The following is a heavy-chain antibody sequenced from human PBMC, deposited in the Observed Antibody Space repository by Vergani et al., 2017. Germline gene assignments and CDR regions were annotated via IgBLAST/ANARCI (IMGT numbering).Heavy chain of an antibody. V-gene: IGHV4-39*01. J-gene: IGHJ3*02. CDR2: IYDSRNN. CDR1: GMSISNNNYF. D-gene: IGHD6-6*01. CDR3: ARHLRQLARNDVFDI. Sequence: QLQLQESGPRLVKPSETLSLTCSLSGMSISNNNYFWGWIRQPPGKGLEWIGNIYDSRNNNYSPSLKSRVRITVDTSTNQFSLDLTSVAAADTAVYYCARHLRQLARNDVFDILGHGTLVTVSS.